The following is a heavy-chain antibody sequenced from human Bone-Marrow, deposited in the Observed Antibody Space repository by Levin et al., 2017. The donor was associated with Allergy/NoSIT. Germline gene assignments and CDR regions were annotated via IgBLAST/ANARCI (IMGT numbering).Heavy chain of an antibody. CDR1: GYTFTDYY. Sequence: ASVKVSCKASGYTFTDYYIHWVRQAPGQGLQWVGIINPSGGTSSFAQKFQGRVTMTRDTSTSTVYMELSSLRSEDTAVYFCARAFFGSDSYHMYYFDYWGQGALVTVSS. D-gene: IGHD3-10*01. CDR3: ARAFFGSDSYHMYYFDY. CDR2: INPSGGTS. J-gene: IGHJ4*02. V-gene: IGHV1-46*01.